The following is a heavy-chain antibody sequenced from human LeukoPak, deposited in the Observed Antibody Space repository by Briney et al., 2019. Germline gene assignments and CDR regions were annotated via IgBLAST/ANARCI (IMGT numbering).Heavy chain of an antibody. CDR3: ARDPTYCTNGVCYTVYYYGMDV. D-gene: IGHD2-8*01. CDR2: ISSSSSYI. J-gene: IGHJ6*02. Sequence: GGSLRLSCAASGFTFSSYSMNWVRQAPGKGLEWVSSISSSSSYIYYADSVKGRFTISRDNAKNSLYLQMNSLRAEDTAVYHCARDPTYCTNGVCYTVYYYGMDVWGQGTTVTVSS. CDR1: GFTFSSYS. V-gene: IGHV3-21*01.